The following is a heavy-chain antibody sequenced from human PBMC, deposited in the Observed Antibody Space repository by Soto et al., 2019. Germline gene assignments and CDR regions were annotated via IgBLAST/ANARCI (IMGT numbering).Heavy chain of an antibody. J-gene: IGHJ4*02. Sequence: GGSLRLSCAASGFSFSDYYMSWIRQAPGKGLEWVSYITSSGDTKYYADSVKGRFTISRDNAKNSLYLQMNSLRAEDTAVYYCARAQVDSGLIGIGYYFDYWGQGTLVTVSS. CDR2: ITSSGDTK. V-gene: IGHV3-11*01. CDR3: ARAQVDSGLIGIGYYFDY. CDR1: GFSFSDYY. D-gene: IGHD3-16*02.